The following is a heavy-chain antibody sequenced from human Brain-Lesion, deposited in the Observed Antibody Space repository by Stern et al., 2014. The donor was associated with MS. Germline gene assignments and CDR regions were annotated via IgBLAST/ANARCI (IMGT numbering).Heavy chain of an antibody. Sequence: MQLVESGGGVVQPGRSLRVSCTASGFSFSRYALHWVRQAPGKGIEWVAGISFDERMQHYGDSVKGRFTISRDNSKNILYLQMNSLRPEDTALYYCTRDAAIFGVNYAFDIWGRGTLVTVSS. CDR2: ISFDERMQ. V-gene: IGHV3-30*01. CDR3: TRDAAIFGVNYAFDI. D-gene: IGHD3-3*02. CDR1: GFSFSRYA. J-gene: IGHJ3*02.